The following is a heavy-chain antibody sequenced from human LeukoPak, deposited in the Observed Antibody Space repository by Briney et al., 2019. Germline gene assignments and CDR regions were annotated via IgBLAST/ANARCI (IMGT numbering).Heavy chain of an antibody. CDR2: ISDSGRTA. CDR1: GFTFSAHT. J-gene: IGHJ4*02. CDR3: ARVSPFDY. Sequence: GGSLRLSCAASGFTFSAHTMNWVRQAPGKGLEWVSGISDSGRTAYYAESVKGRFTISRDSSKNTVYLQINDLRVDDTAVYYCARVSPFDYWGQGTLVTVSS. V-gene: IGHV3-23*01.